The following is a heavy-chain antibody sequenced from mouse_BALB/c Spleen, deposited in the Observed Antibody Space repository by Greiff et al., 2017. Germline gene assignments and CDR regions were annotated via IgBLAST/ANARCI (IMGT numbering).Heavy chain of an antibody. D-gene: IGHD1-2*01. CDR1: GFTFSSYA. V-gene: IGHV5-6-5*01. J-gene: IGHJ3*01. CDR2: ISSGGST. Sequence: EVQGVESGGGLVKPGGSLKLSCAASGFTFSSYAMSWVRQTPEKRLEWVASISSGGSTYYPDSVKGRFTISRDNARNILYLQMSSLRSEDTAMYYCAREANTATAWFAYWGQGTLVTVSA. CDR3: AREANTATAWFAY.